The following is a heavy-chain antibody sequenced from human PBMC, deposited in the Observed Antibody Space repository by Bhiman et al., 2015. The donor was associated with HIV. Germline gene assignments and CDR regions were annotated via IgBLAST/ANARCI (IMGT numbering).Heavy chain of an antibody. V-gene: IGHV3-21*01. Sequence: EVQLVESGGGLVKPGGSLRLSCAASGFTFSTYIMNWVRQAPGKGLEWVSSISSSGSTIYYADSVKGRFTISRDNAKNSLYLQMNSLRAEDTALYYCVKIAVGGYFDQWGQGTLVTVSS. CDR2: ISSSGSTI. D-gene: IGHD6-19*01. CDR3: VKIAVGGYFDQ. CDR1: GFTFSTYI. J-gene: IGHJ4*02.